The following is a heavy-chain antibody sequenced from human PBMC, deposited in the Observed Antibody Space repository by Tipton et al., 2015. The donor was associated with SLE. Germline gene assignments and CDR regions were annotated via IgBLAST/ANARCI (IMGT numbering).Heavy chain of an antibody. CDR1: GYSISRGFY. CDR2: ISDGGGT. D-gene: IGHD4-17*01. V-gene: IGHV4-59*01. Sequence: TLSLTCTVSGYSISRGFYWAWIRQAPGKGLEWIGYISDGGGTNHNPSLKSRVTISVDTSNNRFSLKLTSATAADTAMYYCARRDYDGYDAFDIWGLGTMVTVSS. J-gene: IGHJ3*02. CDR3: ARRDYDGYDAFDI.